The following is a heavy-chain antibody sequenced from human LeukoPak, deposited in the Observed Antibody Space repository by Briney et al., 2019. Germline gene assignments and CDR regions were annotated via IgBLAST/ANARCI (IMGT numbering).Heavy chain of an antibody. D-gene: IGHD3-3*01. V-gene: IGHV4-38-2*01. J-gene: IGHJ4*02. Sequence: PSEALSLTCAVSGYSISSGYFWGWIRQPPGKGLEWIGSIYHSGGTYYNPSLKSRLTISADTSKNQVSLKLTSVTAADTAIYYCACIYSLWSGFFDFWGQGTLVTVSS. CDR2: IYHSGGT. CDR3: ACIYSLWSGFFDF. CDR1: GYSISSGYF.